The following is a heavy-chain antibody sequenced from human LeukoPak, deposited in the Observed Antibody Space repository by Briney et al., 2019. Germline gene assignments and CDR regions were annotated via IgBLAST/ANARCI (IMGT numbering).Heavy chain of an antibody. Sequence: PGKSLRLSCAASGFTFNNYGMHWVRQAPGKGLEWVSAISGSGGSTYYADSVKGRFTISRDNSKNTLYLQMNSLRAEDTAVYYCAKEADSSSWYSREGYFDYWGQGTLVTVSS. J-gene: IGHJ4*02. D-gene: IGHD6-13*01. V-gene: IGHV3-23*01. CDR3: AKEADSSSWYSREGYFDY. CDR1: GFTFNNYG. CDR2: ISGSGGST.